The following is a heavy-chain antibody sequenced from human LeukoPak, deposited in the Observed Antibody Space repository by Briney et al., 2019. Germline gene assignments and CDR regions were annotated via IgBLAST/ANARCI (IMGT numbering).Heavy chain of an antibody. Sequence: GGSLRHSCTASGFTFGDYAMSWVRQAPGKGLEWVGFIRSKAYGGTTEYAASVKGRFTISRDDSKSIAYLQMNSLKTEDTAVYYCTWLLWFGVLQYWGQGTLVTVSS. D-gene: IGHD3-10*01. J-gene: IGHJ4*02. CDR2: IRSKAYGGTT. CDR3: TWLLWFGVLQY. V-gene: IGHV3-49*04. CDR1: GFTFGDYA.